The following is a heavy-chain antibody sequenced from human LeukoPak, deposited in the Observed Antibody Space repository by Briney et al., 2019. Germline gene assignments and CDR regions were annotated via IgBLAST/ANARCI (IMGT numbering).Heavy chain of an antibody. V-gene: IGHV3-33*01. CDR3: ARGSRRYDILTGYYPQQDD. J-gene: IGHJ4*02. CDR1: GFTFSSYG. Sequence: GGSLRLSCAASGFTFSSYGMHWVRQAPGKGLEWVAVIWYDGSNKYYADSVKGRFTISRDNSKNTLYLQMNSLRAEDTAVYYCARGSRRYDILTGYYPQQDDWGQGTLVTVSS. CDR2: IWYDGSNK. D-gene: IGHD3-9*01.